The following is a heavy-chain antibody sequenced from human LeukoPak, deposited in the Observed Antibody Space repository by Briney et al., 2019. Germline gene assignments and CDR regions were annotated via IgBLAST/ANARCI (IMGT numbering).Heavy chain of an antibody. J-gene: IGHJ3*01. D-gene: IGHD6-19*01. CDR1: GFTFSSHA. V-gene: IGHV3-23*01. CDR3: AKEKAVARSSGWHAFDV. Sequence: PGGSLRLSCAASGFTFSSHAMSWARQAPGKGLQWVSAVSPGGDKTYYADSVKGRFTVSRDNSRNTLYLQMNSLRADDTAVCFCAKEKAVARSSGWHAFDVWGQGSLVTVS. CDR2: VSPGGDKT.